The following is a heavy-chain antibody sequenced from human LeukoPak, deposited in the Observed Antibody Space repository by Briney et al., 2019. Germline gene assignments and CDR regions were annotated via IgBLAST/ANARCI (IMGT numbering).Heavy chain of an antibody. D-gene: IGHD2-2*01. CDR1: GGSFSGYL. CDR2: INYNGEKT. V-gene: IGHV4-34*01. CDR3: TQPGLTGMREYPRADYYYYGMDV. J-gene: IGHJ6*01. Sequence: PSETLSLTCTVSGGSFSGYLWSWIRQPPGKGLEWIGEINYNGEKTNYNPSLKSRVIMSVDPSTNQFSLKMTSVTAADTAVYFCTQPGLTGMREYPRADYYYYGMDVWGQGTAVTVSS.